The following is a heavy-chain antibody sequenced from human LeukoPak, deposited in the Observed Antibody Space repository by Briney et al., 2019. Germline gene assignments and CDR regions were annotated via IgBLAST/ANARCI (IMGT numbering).Heavy chain of an antibody. V-gene: IGHV3-21*01. Sequence: GGSLRLSCAASGFTFSSYSMNWVRQAPGKGLEWVSSISSSSSYIYYADSVKGRFTISRDNAKNSLYLQMNSLRAEDTAVYYCARDPSTYYYDSGTYYNDYWGQGTLVTVSS. J-gene: IGHJ4*02. CDR2: ISSSSSYI. CDR3: ARDPSTYYYDSGTYYNDY. D-gene: IGHD3-10*01. CDR1: GFTFSSYS.